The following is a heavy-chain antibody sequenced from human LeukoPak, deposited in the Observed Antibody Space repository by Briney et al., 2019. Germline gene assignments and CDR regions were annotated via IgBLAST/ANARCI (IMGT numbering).Heavy chain of an antibody. D-gene: IGHD3-10*02. Sequence: GGSLRLSCAASGFTFSIYGMGWVRQAPGKGLEWVSSISDNGGNTYYADSAKGRFTISRDNSKNSLYLQMNSLRAEDTAVYYCAELGITMIGGVWGKGTTVTISS. CDR2: ISDNGGNT. J-gene: IGHJ6*04. CDR1: GFTFSIYG. CDR3: AELGITMIGGV. V-gene: IGHV3-23*01.